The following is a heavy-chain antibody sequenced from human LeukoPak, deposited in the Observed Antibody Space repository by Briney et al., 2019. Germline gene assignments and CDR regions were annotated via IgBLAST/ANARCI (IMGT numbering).Heavy chain of an antibody. CDR1: GGSFSGYY. CDR3: ARGYGVMITFGGALDY. J-gene: IGHJ4*02. V-gene: IGHV4-34*01. Sequence: SETLSLTCAVYGGSFSGYYWSWIRQPLGKGLEWIGEINHSGSTNYNPSLKSRVTISVDTSKNQFSLKLSSVTAADTAVYYCARGYGVMITFGGALDYWGQGTLVTVSS. D-gene: IGHD3-16*01. CDR2: INHSGST.